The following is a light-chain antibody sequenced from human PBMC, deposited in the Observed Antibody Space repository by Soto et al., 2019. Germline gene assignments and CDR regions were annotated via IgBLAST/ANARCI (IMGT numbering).Light chain of an antibody. CDR3: CSYAGSPTYV. V-gene: IGLV2-23*01. CDR2: EGS. Sequence: QSALTQPASVSGSPGQSITISCTGTSSDVGSYNLVSWYQQHPGKDPQLMIYEGSKRPSGVSNRFSGSKSGNTASLTISGLQAEDEADYYCCSYAGSPTYVFGTGTKLTVL. CDR1: SSDVGSYNL. J-gene: IGLJ1*01.